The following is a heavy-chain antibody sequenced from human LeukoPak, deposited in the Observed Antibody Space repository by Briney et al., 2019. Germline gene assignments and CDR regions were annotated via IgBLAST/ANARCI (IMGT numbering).Heavy chain of an antibody. V-gene: IGHV1-18*01. D-gene: IGHD3-3*01. J-gene: IGHJ6*03. CDR2: ISAYNGNT. CDR1: GYTFTSYG. CDR3: ARVPGIFGVVIMRYYYMDV. Sequence: GASVKVSCKASGYTFTSYGISWVRQAPGQGLEWMGWISAYNGNTNYAQKLQGRVTMTTDTSTSTAYMELRSLRSDDTAVYYCARVPGIFGVVIMRYYYMDVWGKGTTVTVSS.